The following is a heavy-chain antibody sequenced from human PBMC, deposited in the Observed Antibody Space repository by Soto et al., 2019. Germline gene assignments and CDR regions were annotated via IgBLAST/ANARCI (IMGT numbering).Heavy chain of an antibody. CDR3: ARAPKTGELYYFDY. CDR1: GGTFSSYT. D-gene: IGHD7-27*01. J-gene: IGHJ4*02. Sequence: QVQLVQSGAEVKKPGSSVKVSCKASGGTFSSYTISWVRQAPGQGLEWMGRIIPILGIANYAQKFQGRVTITANKSTSTAYMELSSLRSEDTAVYYCARAPKTGELYYFDYWGQGTLVTVSS. V-gene: IGHV1-69*02. CDR2: IIPILGIA.